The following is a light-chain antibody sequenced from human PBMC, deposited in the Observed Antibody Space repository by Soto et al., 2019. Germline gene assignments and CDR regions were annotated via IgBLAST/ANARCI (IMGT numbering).Light chain of an antibody. Sequence: EIVLTQSPGTLSLSPGERATLSCRASQSVSSSYLAWYQQKPGQAPRLLIYGASSRATGIPDRFSGSGSGTDFTLTISRLEPDDSAVYYCHHYDSSPPYTFGQGTKLEIK. J-gene: IGKJ2*01. CDR2: GAS. V-gene: IGKV3-20*01. CDR3: HHYDSSPPYT. CDR1: QSVSSSY.